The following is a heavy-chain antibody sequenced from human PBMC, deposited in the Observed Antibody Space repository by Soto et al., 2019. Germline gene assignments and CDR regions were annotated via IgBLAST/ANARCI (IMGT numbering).Heavy chain of an antibody. CDR1: GFSFRDYF. V-gene: IGHV3-11*04. CDR2: IGPYGNSI. Sequence: PGGSLRLSCAASGFSFRDYFMSWIRQAPGKGLEWVSYIGPYGNSIYYADSVKGRFTISRDNDRNSLYLEMNSLRDEDTAVYYCARDRCYDGTCYSASDSWGQGTLVTVSS. CDR3: ARDRCYDGTCYSASDS. J-gene: IGHJ5*01. D-gene: IGHD2-15*01.